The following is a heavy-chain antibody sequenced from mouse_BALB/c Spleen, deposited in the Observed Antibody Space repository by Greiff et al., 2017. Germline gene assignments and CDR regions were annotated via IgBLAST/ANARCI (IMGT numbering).Heavy chain of an antibody. CDR3: ARGGTARASYYFDY. Sequence: EVHLVESGGGLVQPGGSRKLSCAASGFTFSSFGMHWVRQAPEKGLEWVAYISSGSSTIYYADTVKGRFTISRDNPKNTLFLQMTSLRSEDTAMYYCARGGTARASYYFDYWGQGTTLTVSS. V-gene: IGHV5-17*02. CDR1: GFTFSSFG. J-gene: IGHJ2*01. D-gene: IGHD3-2*01. CDR2: ISSGSSTI.